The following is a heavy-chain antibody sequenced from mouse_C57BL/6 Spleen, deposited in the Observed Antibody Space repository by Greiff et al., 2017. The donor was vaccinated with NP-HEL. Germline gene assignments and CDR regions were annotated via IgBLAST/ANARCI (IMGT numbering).Heavy chain of an antibody. Sequence: EVKVVESGAELVRPGSSVKMSCKTSGYTFTSYGINWVKQRPGQGLEWIGYIYIGNGYTEYNEKFKGKATLTSDTSSSTAYMQLSSLTSEDSAIYFCARSGPPTVVANFDYWGQGTTLTVSS. CDR1: GYTFTSYG. D-gene: IGHD1-1*01. CDR2: IYIGNGYT. CDR3: ARSGPPTVVANFDY. V-gene: IGHV1-58*01. J-gene: IGHJ2*01.